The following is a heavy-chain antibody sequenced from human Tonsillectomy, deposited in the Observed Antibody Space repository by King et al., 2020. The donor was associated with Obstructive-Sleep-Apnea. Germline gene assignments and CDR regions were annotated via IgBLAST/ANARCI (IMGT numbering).Heavy chain of an antibody. CDR2: SKNKANGETP. Sequence: VQLVESGGGLVKPGGSLRLSCAASGFTFSNAWMTWVRQAPGKGLEWGGRSKNKANGETPDYAAPVKGRFTISRDDSKDTLYLQMNSLKSEDTAMYYCTTDCVVSSVWCGAFHYWGQGALVTVSS. J-gene: IGHJ4*02. CDR1: GFTFSNAW. D-gene: IGHD6-19*01. V-gene: IGHV3-15*01. CDR3: TTDCVVSSVWCGAFHY.